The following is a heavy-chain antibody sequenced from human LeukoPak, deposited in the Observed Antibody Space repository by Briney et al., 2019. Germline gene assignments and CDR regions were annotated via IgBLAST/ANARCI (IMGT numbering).Heavy chain of an antibody. Sequence: GGSLRLSCAASGFTFSSYGMHWVRQAPGKGLEWVAVISYDGSNKYYADSVKGRFTISRDNSKNTLYLQMNSLRAEDTAVYYCAKPAGEDYDSSGYYTESFDYWGQGTLVTVSS. V-gene: IGHV3-30*18. J-gene: IGHJ4*02. CDR2: ISYDGSNK. D-gene: IGHD3-22*01. CDR3: AKPAGEDYDSSGYYTESFDY. CDR1: GFTFSSYG.